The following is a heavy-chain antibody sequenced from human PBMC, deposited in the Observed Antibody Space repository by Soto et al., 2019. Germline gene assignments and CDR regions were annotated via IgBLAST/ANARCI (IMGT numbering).Heavy chain of an antibody. V-gene: IGHV4-34*02. J-gene: IGHJ4*02. D-gene: IGHD3-22*01. CDR1: GGSFSGYY. CDR3: ARGFPFDSSAYHLDH. CDR2: INHSGST. Sequence: QVQLQQWGAGLLKPSETLSLTCALYGGSFSGYYWSWIRQPPGKGLEWIGEINHSGSTNYNPSLKSRVTISVDTSKSQFSLRVSSVTAADTAVYYCARGFPFDSSAYHLDHWGQGTLVTVSS.